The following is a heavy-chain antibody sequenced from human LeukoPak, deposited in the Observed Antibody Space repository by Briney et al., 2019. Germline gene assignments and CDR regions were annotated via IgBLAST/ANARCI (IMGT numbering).Heavy chain of an antibody. CDR1: GGSVTSTNW. V-gene: IGHV4-4*02. Sequence: PSGTLSLTCAVSGGSVTSTNWWTWVRQPPGKGLEWIGEVHLDGRTNYNPSLTGRLTLSVDLYENHISLKLTSVTAPDTAVYYCAREGGFYRPLDYLGQGTLVTVSS. J-gene: IGHJ4*02. D-gene: IGHD3-3*01. CDR2: VHLDGRT. CDR3: AREGGFYRPLDY.